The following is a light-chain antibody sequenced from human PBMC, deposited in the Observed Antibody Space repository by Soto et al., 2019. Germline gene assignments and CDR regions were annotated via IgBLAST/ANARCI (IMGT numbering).Light chain of an antibody. Sequence: QSALTQPPSASGSPGQSVTISCTGTSSDFGIFNCATQTKPPDSSGRAPRLIIYDVTERPSGVPDRFSGSTSGNTASLRVSGLQPEGETEYQCTSDAGTKVFGGGTKLTVL. V-gene: IGLV2-8*01. CDR1: SSDFGIFNC. J-gene: IGLJ3*02. CDR2: DVT. CDR3: TSDAGTKV.